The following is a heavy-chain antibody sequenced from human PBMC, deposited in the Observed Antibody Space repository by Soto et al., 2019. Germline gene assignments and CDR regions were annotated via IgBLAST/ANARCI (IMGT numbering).Heavy chain of an antibody. D-gene: IGHD1-20*01. V-gene: IGHV1-69*06. CDR2: IIPMFGAA. J-gene: IGHJ6*02. Sequence: QVHLVQSGSEVKKPGSSVKVSCKASGGTFTSYAISWVRQAPGQGLEWMGGIIPMFGAADYAQNFQGRVTITADKSTSTAYMELSSLRSEDTAGYYCARDRPASYIPYGMDVWGQGTTVTVSS. CDR3: ARDRPASYIPYGMDV. CDR1: GGTFTSYA.